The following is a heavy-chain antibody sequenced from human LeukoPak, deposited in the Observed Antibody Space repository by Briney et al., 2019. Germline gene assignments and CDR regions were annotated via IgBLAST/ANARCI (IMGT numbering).Heavy chain of an antibody. Sequence: GESLRLSCAASGFTFSSYWMHWVRQAPGKGLVWVSPINSDGSSTSYADSVKGRFTISRDNAKNTLYLQMNSLRAEDTAVYYCARVGDSSGNFDYWGQGTLVTVSS. D-gene: IGHD3-22*01. CDR3: ARVGDSSGNFDY. CDR2: INSDGSST. V-gene: IGHV3-74*01. J-gene: IGHJ4*02. CDR1: GFTFSSYW.